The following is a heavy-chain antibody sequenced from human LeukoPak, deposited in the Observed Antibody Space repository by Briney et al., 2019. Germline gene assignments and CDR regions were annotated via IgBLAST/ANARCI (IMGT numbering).Heavy chain of an antibody. Sequence: PGGSLRLSCAASGFTFSNYVMNWVRQAPGKGLEWVSPITSNSDYTYYTDSVKGRFTISRDNSKKTLFLQMNDLRAEDTAIYYCAKALNTGGRVSPFDAWGRGTMVTVSS. CDR3: AKALNTGGRVSPFDA. CDR2: ITSNSDYT. CDR1: GFTFSNYV. J-gene: IGHJ3*01. D-gene: IGHD7-27*01. V-gene: IGHV3-23*01.